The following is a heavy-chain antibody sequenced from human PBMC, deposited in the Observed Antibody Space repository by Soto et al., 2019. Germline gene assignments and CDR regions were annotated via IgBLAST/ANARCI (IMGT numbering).Heavy chain of an antibody. CDR3: ARGNTGHGNFDS. V-gene: IGHV3-74*01. CDR2: ISPAGSST. Sequence: PGGSLRLSCAASGFAVSSYWMHWVRQAPGKGLVWVSRISPAGSSTYYADSVRGRLTISKDTAKNTLYLQINSLGAEDTAVYYCARGNTGHGNFDSWGQGTLVTVSS. D-gene: IGHD2-8*02. J-gene: IGHJ4*02. CDR1: GFAVSSYW.